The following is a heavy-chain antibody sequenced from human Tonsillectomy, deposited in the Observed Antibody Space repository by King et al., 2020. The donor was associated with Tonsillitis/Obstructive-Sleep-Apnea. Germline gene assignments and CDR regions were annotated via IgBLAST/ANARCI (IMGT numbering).Heavy chain of an antibody. CDR1: GFTFSSYW. D-gene: IGHD6-19*01. CDR2: IKQDGSEK. CDR3: ARGSSGWHHFDY. J-gene: IGHJ4*02. Sequence: VQLVESGGGLVQPGGSLRLSCAVSGFTFSSYWMSWVRQAPGKGLEWVANIKQDGSEKYYVDSVKGRFTISRDNAKNTLYLQMNSLRAEDTAVYYCARGSSGWHHFDYWGQGTLVTVSS. V-gene: IGHV3-7*03.